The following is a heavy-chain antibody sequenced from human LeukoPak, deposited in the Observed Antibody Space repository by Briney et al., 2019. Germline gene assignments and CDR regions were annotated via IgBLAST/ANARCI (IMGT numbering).Heavy chain of an antibody. CDR2: ISSSGSTI. CDR3: AREATQDAFDI. CDR1: GFTFSSYE. D-gene: IGHD5-12*01. J-gene: IGHJ3*02. Sequence: GGSLRLSCAASGFTFSSYEMNWVRQAPGKGLEWVSYISSSGSTIYYADSVKGRFTISRDNAKNSLYLQMNSLRAEDTAAYYCAREATQDAFDIWGQGTMVTVSS. V-gene: IGHV3-48*03.